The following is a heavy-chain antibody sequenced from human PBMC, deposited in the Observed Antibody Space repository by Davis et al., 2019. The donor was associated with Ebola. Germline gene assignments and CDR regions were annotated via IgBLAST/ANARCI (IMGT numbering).Heavy chain of an antibody. D-gene: IGHD3-22*01. CDR1: GYTFTNYY. CDR3: ARVVYYYDSSGYMDY. CDR2: INPSGGST. V-gene: IGHV1-46*03. Sequence: ASVKVSCKASGYTFTNYYMHWVRQAPGQGLEWMGIINPSGGSTSYAQKFQGRVTMTRDTSTSTVYMELSSLRSEDTAVYYCARVVYYYDSSGYMDYWGRGTLVTVSS. J-gene: IGHJ4*02.